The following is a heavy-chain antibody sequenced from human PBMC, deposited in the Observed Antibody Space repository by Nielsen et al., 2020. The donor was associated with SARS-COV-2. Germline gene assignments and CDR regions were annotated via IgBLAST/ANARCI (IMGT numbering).Heavy chain of an antibody. CDR3: ARDFGSGYSSSYYYYYGMDV. J-gene: IGHJ6*02. CDR2: INPSGGST. Sequence: WVRQAPGQGLEWMGIINPSGGSTSYAQKFQGRVTMTRDTSTSTVYMELSSLRSEDTAVYYCARDFGSGYSSSYYYYYGMDVWGQGTTVTVSS. V-gene: IGHV1-46*01. D-gene: IGHD6-6*01.